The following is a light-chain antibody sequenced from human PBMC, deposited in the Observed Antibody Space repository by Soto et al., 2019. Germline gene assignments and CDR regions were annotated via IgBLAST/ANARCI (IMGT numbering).Light chain of an antibody. CDR3: QKCKVAPFT. J-gene: IGKJ5*01. CDR2: AAS. V-gene: IGKV1-27*01. CDR1: QDIANF. Sequence: ILMTQSPSSLSAFFGDRVTITCRASQDIANFLAWYQQKPGKVPKLLIYAASTLQSGVPSRFSGSGSGTDFTLTISGLQPEDVATYYCQKCKVAPFTFGGGTRLEIK.